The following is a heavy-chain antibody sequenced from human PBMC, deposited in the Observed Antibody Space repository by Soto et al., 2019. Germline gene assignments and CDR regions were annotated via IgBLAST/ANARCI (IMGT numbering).Heavy chain of an antibody. CDR1: GFSLSTGGVG. CDR3: AHSRCGGDCLQSYSSHYYFGMDV. CDR2: IYWDDDK. Sequence: QITLKESGPTLVKPTQTLTLTCTFSGFSLSTGGVGVGWIRQPPGKALEWLALIYWDDDKRYSPSLKSRLTITQDTPKNQVVLTMTNMDPVDTATYYCAHSRCGGDCLQSYSSHYYFGMDVWGQGTTVTVSS. V-gene: IGHV2-5*02. J-gene: IGHJ6*02. D-gene: IGHD2-21*02.